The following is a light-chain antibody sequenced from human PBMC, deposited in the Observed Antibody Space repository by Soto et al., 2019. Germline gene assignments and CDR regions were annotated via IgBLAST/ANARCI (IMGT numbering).Light chain of an antibody. CDR1: QNINNY. CDR3: QQYENLPT. Sequence: DIHMTQSPSSLSASVGGRVTITCQASQNINNYLNWYQQQPGRSPQLLIYAASNLEAGLPSSFRGSGSGTDSPSTISRLQPEDIATYYRQQYENLPTFGQGTRLEIK. CDR2: AAS. V-gene: IGKV1-33*01. J-gene: IGKJ5*01.